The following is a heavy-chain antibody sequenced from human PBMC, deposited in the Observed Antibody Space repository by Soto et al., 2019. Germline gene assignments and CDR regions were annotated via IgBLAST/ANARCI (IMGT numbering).Heavy chain of an antibody. J-gene: IGHJ5*02. CDR2: IWYDGSYQ. CDR1: GFTFSDFG. CDR3: ARDRLITYGAKIAPDH. Sequence: PGGYLRLSCKASGFTFSDFGMHWVRQAPGNGLEWVSAIWYDGSYQYYADPVRGRFTTSRDNSNNTLFLQMNSLRVEDTAVYYCARDRLITYGAKIAPDHWGQGALVTVSS. D-gene: IGHD3-16*01. V-gene: IGHV3-33*01.